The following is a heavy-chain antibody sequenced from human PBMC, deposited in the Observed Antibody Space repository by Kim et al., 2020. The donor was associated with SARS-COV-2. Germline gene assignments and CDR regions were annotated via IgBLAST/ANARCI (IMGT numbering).Heavy chain of an antibody. V-gene: IGHV4-38-2*02. CDR3: ARDRGDIVVVVAAKHNW. CDR1: GYSISSGYY. J-gene: IGHJ5*01. Sequence: SETLSLTCTVSGYSISSGYYWGWIRQPPGKGLEWIGSIYHSGSTYYNPSLKSRVTISVDTSKNQFSLKLSSVTAADTAVYYCARDRGDIVVVVAAKHNW. D-gene: IGHD2-15*01. CDR2: IYHSGST.